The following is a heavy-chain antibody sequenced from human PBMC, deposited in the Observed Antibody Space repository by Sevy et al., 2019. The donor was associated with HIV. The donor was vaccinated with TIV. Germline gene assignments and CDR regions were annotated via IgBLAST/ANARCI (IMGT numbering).Heavy chain of an antibody. CDR1: GYTLSRYG. CDR2: ISTYNGDT. CDR3: ARLDLSGSGWYGNGMDV. V-gene: IGHV1-18*01. J-gene: IGHJ6*02. D-gene: IGHD6-19*01. Sequence: ASVKVSCKASGYTLSRYGITWVRQAPGQGLEWMGWISTYNGDTNYAQKFQGRVTMTTDTSTSTAYMDLGSLRFDDTAVNYCARLDLSGSGWYGNGMDVWGQGTTVTVSS.